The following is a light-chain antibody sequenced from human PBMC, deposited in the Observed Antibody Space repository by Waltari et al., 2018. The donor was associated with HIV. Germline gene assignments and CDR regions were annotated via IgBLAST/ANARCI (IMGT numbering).Light chain of an antibody. CDR1: QSLLYSSNNKHY. V-gene: IGKV4-1*01. CDR2: WAS. J-gene: IGKJ2*01. Sequence: DIVMTQSPDSLPVSLGETATITCRSSQSLLYSSNNKHYLAWYPHKPGQPPKLLIYWASTRESGVPDRFSGSESGTDFTLTISSLQADDVAVYYCQQYYTTPRTFGQGTKLEIK. CDR3: QQYYTTPRT.